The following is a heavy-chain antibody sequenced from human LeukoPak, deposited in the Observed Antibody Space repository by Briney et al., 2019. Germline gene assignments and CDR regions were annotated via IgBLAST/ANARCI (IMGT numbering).Heavy chain of an antibody. J-gene: IGHJ4*02. CDR2: ISGSGGST. Sequence: SGGSLRLSWAAAGFTFSSYAMSWVRQAPGKGLEWVSAISGSGGSTYYADSVKGRFTISRDNSKNTLYLQMNSLRAEDTAVYYCAKVREYQLPYFDYWGQGTLVTVSS. D-gene: IGHD2-2*01. V-gene: IGHV3-23*01. CDR3: AKVREYQLPYFDY. CDR1: GFTFSSYA.